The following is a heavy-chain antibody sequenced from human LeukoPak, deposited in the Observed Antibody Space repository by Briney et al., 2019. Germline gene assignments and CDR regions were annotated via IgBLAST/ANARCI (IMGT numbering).Heavy chain of an antibody. CDR1: GFTFSSYE. CDR3: ARGKVYDCVWGSYRSPAGFDP. V-gene: IGHV3-48*03. J-gene: IGHJ5*02. CDR2: ISSSGSTI. D-gene: IGHD3-16*02. Sequence: GGSLRLSCAASGFTFSSYEMNWVRQAPGKGLEWVSYISSSGSTIYYADSVKGRFTISRDNAKNSLYLQMNSLRAEDTAVYYCARGKVYDCVWGSYRSPAGFDPWGQGTLVTVSS.